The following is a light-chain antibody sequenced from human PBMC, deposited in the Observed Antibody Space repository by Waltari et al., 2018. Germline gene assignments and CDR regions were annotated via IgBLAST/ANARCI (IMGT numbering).Light chain of an antibody. CDR3: QQYSSYST. V-gene: IGKV1-5*03. Sequence: DIQMTQSPSTLSASVGDRVTITCRASQSIGSWLAWYQQKPGKAPKLLIYQASNLESGVPSRFSGSGSGTEFTLTISSLQSDDFATYCCQQYSSYSTFGQGTKVEI. CDR1: QSIGSW. CDR2: QAS. J-gene: IGKJ2*01.